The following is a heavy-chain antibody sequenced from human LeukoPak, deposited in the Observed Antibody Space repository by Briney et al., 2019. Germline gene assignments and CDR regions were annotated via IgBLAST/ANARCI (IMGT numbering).Heavy chain of an antibody. CDR3: ARVVVVAARAGWFDP. J-gene: IGHJ5*02. D-gene: IGHD2-15*01. CDR1: GYTFTSYG. CDR2: ISAYNGNT. Sequence: ASVKVSCKASGYTFTSYGISWVRQAPGQGLEWMGWISAYNGNTNYAQKLQGRVTMTTDTSASTAYMELRSLRSDDTAVYYCARVVVVAARAGWFDPWGQGTLVTVSS. V-gene: IGHV1-18*01.